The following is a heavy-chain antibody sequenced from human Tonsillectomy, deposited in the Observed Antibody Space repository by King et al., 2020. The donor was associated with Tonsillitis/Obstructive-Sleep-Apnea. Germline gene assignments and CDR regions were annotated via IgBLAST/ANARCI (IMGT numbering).Heavy chain of an antibody. D-gene: IGHD2/OR15-2a*01. V-gene: IGHV3-20*04. CDR3: ARVDHQLLSVHYSYYMDV. J-gene: IGHJ6*03. CDR1: GFIFDDYA. CDR2: INWNGGST. Sequence: VQLVESGGGVVRPGGSLRLSCAASGFIFDDYAMSWVRHAPGKGLEWVSGINWNGGSTGCADSVKGRFTISRDNAKNSLYLQMNSLRADDTALYYCARVDHQLLSVHYSYYMDVWGKGTTVTVSS.